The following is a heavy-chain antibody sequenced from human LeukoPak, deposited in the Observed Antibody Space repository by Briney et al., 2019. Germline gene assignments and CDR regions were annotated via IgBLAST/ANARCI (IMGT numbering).Heavy chain of an antibody. CDR2: INPKSGGT. J-gene: IGHJ3*02. D-gene: IGHD3-10*01. CDR3: ARNLWFGESSDAFDM. CDR1: GYSFTGHY. Sequence: ASVRVSCKASGYSFTGHYMHWVRQAPGQGLEWMGWINPKSGGTNYAQKFQGRVTMTRDTSISTAYMDMSSLRSDDTAVYYCARNLWFGESSDAFDMWGQGTMVTVSS. V-gene: IGHV1-2*02.